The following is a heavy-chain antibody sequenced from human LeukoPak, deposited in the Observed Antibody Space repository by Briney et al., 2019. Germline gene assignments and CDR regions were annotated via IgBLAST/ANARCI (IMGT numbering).Heavy chain of an antibody. CDR1: RFTFSNYA. J-gene: IGHJ4*02. D-gene: IGHD7-27*01. V-gene: IGHV3-30-3*01. CDR2: ISYDGSNK. CDR3: ARLDWGSGGSGSFDY. Sequence: GRCLRLSCAASRFTFSNYAMHWVRQAPGKGLEGVAVISYDGSNKYYADSVKGRFTISRDNSRNTVYMEMNSLRAEDTAVYYCARLDWGSGGSGSFDYWGQGTLVTVCS.